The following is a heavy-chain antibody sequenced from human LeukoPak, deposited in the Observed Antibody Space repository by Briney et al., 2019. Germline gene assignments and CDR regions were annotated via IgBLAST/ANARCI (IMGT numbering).Heavy chain of an antibody. D-gene: IGHD3-22*01. CDR3: ARGPGPADDGGGYCFDY. CDR2: INPSGGSS. CDR1: GYTFTSYY. Sequence: ASVKVSCKASGYTFTSYYLYWVRQAPGQGLEWMGVINPSGGSSTSAQKFQGRVTMTRDTSTSTVYMELRSLRSEDAAVYYCARGPGPADDGGGYCFDYWGQGTLVTVSS. V-gene: IGHV1-46*01. J-gene: IGHJ4*02.